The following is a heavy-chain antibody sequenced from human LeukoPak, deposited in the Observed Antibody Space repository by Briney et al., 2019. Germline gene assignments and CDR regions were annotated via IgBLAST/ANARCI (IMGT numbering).Heavy chain of an antibody. J-gene: IGHJ4*02. D-gene: IGHD5-24*01. CDR3: AGVEMEVGGY. CDR1: GFTFSSYS. CDR2: ISSSSSYI. Sequence: KAGGSLRLSCAASGFTFSSYSMNWVRQAPGKGLEWVSSISSSSSYIYYTDSVKGRFTISRDNAKNSLYLQMNSLRAEDTAVYYCAGVEMEVGGYWGQGTLATVSS. V-gene: IGHV3-21*01.